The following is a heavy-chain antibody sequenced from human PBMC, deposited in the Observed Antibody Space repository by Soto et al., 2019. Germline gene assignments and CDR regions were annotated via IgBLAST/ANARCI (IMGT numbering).Heavy chain of an antibody. J-gene: IGHJ4*02. Sequence: EVELVESGGGLVQPGESLRLSCTASGFTFSSYWMVWVRQTPGKGLEWMANIKPDGTEKYYVDSVRGRFTISRDNAKNSLYLQMNSLRAEDMAVYYCVRDAHRGGDFDYWGQGTLVTVSS. D-gene: IGHD3-16*01. CDR1: GFTFSSYW. V-gene: IGHV3-7*05. CDR2: IKPDGTEK. CDR3: VRDAHRGGDFDY.